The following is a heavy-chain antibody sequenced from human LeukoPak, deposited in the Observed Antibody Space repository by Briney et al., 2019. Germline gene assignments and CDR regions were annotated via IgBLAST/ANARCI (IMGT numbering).Heavy chain of an antibody. Sequence: GGSLRLSCAASGFTFSSCATHWVRQAPGKGLEWVAVISYDGSNKFYADSVKGRFTISRDNSKNTLYLQMNCLRVEDTAVYYCARDGGTSHYFDYWGQGTLVTVPS. D-gene: IGHD3-16*01. CDR3: ARDGGTSHYFDY. CDR1: GFTFSSCA. CDR2: ISYDGSNK. J-gene: IGHJ4*02. V-gene: IGHV3-30-3*01.